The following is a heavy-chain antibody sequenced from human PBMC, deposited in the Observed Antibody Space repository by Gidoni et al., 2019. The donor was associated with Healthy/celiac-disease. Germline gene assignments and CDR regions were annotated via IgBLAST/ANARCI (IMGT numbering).Heavy chain of an antibody. D-gene: IGHD3-10*01. J-gene: IGHJ6*02. V-gene: IGHV4-39*01. Sequence: QLQLQESGPGLVTPSETLSLTCTVSGGSISSSSYYWGWIRQPPGKGLEWIGSICYSGSTYYNPSLKSRVTISVDTSKNQFSLKLGSVTAADTAVYYCARNYGSGSFYGMDVWGQGTTVTVSS. CDR3: ARNYGSGSFYGMDV. CDR2: ICYSGST. CDR1: GGSISSSSYY.